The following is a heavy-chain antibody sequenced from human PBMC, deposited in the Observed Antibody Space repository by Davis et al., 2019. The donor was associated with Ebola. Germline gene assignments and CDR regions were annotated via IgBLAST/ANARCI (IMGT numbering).Heavy chain of an antibody. J-gene: IGHJ5*02. CDR1: GYTFIGYY. D-gene: IGHD2-15*01. V-gene: IGHV1-2*02. CDR3: GRDRIPGGRYWFDP. Sequence: ASVTVSCQASGYTFIGYYMHWVRQAPGQGLEWMGWINPNTGGTNYAQKFQGRVTMTRDTSISTVYMELSRLRSDDTALYYCGRDRIPGGRYWFDPWGQGILVTVSS. CDR2: INPNTGGT.